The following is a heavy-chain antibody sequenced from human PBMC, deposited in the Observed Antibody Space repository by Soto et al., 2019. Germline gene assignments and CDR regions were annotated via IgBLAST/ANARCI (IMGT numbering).Heavy chain of an antibody. CDR2: INPNSGGT. CDR1: GYTFTGCY. CDR3: TYSSSSGDWFDP. D-gene: IGHD6-6*01. Sequence: ASVKVSCKASGYTFTGCYMHWVRQAPGQGLEWMGWINPNSGGTNYAQKFQGWVTMTRDTSISTAYMELSRLRSDDTAVYYCTYSSSSGDWFDPWGQGTLVTVSS. J-gene: IGHJ5*02. V-gene: IGHV1-2*04.